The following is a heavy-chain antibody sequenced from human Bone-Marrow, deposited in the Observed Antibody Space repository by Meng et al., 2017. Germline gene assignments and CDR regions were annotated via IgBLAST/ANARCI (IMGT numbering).Heavy chain of an antibody. Sequence: GGSLRLSCAAPGFIFSNYWMHWVRQAPGKGLVWVSRINGDGRSTSYADSVKGRFTISRDNAKNTVYLHINSLTAEDTGVYYCERVGCSSTSCYGEFDYWGQGTLVNGAS. CDR3: ERVGCSSTSCYGEFDY. J-gene: IGHJ4*02. CDR2: INGDGRST. V-gene: IGHV3-74*01. D-gene: IGHD2-2*01. CDR1: GFIFSNYW.